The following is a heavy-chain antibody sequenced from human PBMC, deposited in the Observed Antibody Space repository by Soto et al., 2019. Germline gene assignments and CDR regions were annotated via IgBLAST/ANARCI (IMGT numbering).Heavy chain of an antibody. J-gene: IGHJ4*02. CDR1: GFTFNTFA. V-gene: IGHV3-30*09. CDR3: ARAKWLPLFADY. D-gene: IGHD5-12*01. CDR2: ISYDGGNT. Sequence: QVQLVESGGGVVQPGRSLRLSCAASGFTFNTFALHWFRQAPGKGLEWVALISYDGGNTYYADSVKGRFAISRDNSKNTLYLQMNSLRTEDTAVYYCARAKWLPLFADYWGQGTLVTVSS.